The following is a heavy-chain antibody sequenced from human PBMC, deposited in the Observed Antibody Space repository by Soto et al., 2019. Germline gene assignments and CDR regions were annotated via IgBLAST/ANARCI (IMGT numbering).Heavy chain of an antibody. CDR3: ARGGAT. CDR1: GGSFSGYY. V-gene: IGHV4-34*01. Sequence: SETLSLTCAVYGGSFSGYYWIWIRQPPVNGLEFIGEINHIVSTDYGPSLKSRFTISLYTSKNQFSLKLSSLTAADTAVYYCARGGATWGQGTLVTVSS. D-gene: IGHD3-10*01. CDR2: INHIVST. J-gene: IGHJ5*02.